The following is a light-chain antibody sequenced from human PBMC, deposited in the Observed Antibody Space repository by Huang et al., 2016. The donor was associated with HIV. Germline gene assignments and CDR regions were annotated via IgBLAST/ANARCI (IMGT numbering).Light chain of an antibody. CDR2: DAS. J-gene: IGKJ5*01. CDR1: QSVSRY. CDR3: QQRDKWPPIT. Sequence: EIVLTQSPATLSLSPGERATLSCRASQSVSRYLAWYQHKPGQAPRLLIYDASNRATGIPARFSGIGSGTDFTLTISSLEPEEFAVYYCQQRDKWPPITFGQGTRLEIK. V-gene: IGKV3-11*01.